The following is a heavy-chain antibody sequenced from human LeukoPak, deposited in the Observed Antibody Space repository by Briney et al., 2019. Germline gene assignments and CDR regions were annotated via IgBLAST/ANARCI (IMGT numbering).Heavy chain of an antibody. D-gene: IGHD6-13*01. CDR3: AKDSITGVSHPGWFDP. CDR2: IRYDGSNK. Sequence: GGSLRLSCAASGFTFSSYGMRWVRQAPGKGLEWVAFIRYDGSNKYYADSVKGRFTISRDNSKNTLYLQMNSLRAEDTAVYYCAKDSITGVSHPGWFDPWGQGTLVTVSS. V-gene: IGHV3-30*02. CDR1: GFTFSSYG. J-gene: IGHJ5*02.